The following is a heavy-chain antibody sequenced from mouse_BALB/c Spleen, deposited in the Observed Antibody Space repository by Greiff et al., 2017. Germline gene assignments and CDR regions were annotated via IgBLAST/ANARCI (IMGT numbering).Heavy chain of an antibody. CDR1: GFNIKDTY. V-gene: IGHV14-3*02. D-gene: IGHD2-12*01. Sequence: DVQLQESGAELVKPGASVKLSCTASGFNIKDTYMHWVKQRPEQGLEWIGRIDPANGNTKYDPKFQGKATITADTSSNTAYLQLSSLTSEDTAVYYCALYDWFAYWGQGTLVTVSA. CDR2: IDPANGNT. J-gene: IGHJ3*01. CDR3: ALYDWFAY.